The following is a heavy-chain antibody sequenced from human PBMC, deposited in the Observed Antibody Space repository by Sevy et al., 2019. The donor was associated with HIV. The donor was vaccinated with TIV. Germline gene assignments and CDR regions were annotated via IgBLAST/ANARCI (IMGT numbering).Heavy chain of an antibody. CDR3: ARGNSGSFDY. J-gene: IGHJ4*02. CDR2: IKQDESEK. V-gene: IGHV3-7*03. D-gene: IGHD3-22*01. CDR1: GFSFSSYW. Sequence: GGSLRLSCAASGFSFSSYWMHWVRQAPGKGLEWVAKIKQDESEKSYAASVKGRFTIARDNAKNSVYLQMNSLRPEDTAIYYCARGNSGSFDYWGQGTLVTVSS.